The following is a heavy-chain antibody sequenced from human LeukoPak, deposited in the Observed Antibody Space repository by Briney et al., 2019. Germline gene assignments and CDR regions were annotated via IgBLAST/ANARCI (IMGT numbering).Heavy chain of an antibody. CDR3: ARANRVYYYDSSGYYKPKQFDY. Sequence: SETLSLTCTVSGGSISSYYWSWIRQPPGKGLEWIGEINHSGSTNYNPSLKSRVTISVDTSKNQFSLKLSSVTAADTAVYYCARANRVYYYDSSGYYKPKQFDYWGQGTLVTVSS. J-gene: IGHJ4*02. D-gene: IGHD3-22*01. CDR2: INHSGST. V-gene: IGHV4-34*01. CDR1: GGSISSYY.